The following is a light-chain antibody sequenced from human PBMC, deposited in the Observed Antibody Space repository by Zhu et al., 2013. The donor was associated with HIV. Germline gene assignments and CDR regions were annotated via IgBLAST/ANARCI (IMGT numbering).Light chain of an antibody. V-gene: IGKV1-9*01. CDR1: HDISSY. CDR3: LQSNSYPRT. Sequence: DIQLTQSPSFLSASLGDRVTITCWASHDISSYLAWYQQRPGTAPKLLIYAASTLQSGVPSRFSGSGSGTEFTLTISSLQPEDFATYYCLQSNSYPRTFGQGTRLEIK. J-gene: IGKJ2*02. CDR2: AAS.